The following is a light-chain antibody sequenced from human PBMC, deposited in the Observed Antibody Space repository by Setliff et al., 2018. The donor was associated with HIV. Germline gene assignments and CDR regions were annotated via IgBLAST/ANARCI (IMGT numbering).Light chain of an antibody. J-gene: IGLJ2*01. CDR1: DSNIGNNA. CDR3: AAWDDRLNAVV. Sequence: RQRVTISCSGSDSNIGNNAVNWYQQLPGKAPKLLIYYDDLLPSGVSDRFSGSKSGTSASLAISGLQSEDEADYYCAAWDDRLNAVVFGGGTKVTVL. V-gene: IGLV1-36*01. CDR2: YDD.